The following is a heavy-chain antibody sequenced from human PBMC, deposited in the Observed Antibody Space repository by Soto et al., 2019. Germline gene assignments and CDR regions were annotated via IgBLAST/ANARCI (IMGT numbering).Heavy chain of an antibody. V-gene: IGHV3-48*01. D-gene: IGHD5-18*01. J-gene: IGHJ6*02. Sequence: GGSLRLSCAASGFTLSSYSMNWVRQAPGEGQGLRSWKGLEWVSYSSSSSSTIYYADSVKGRFTISRDNSKSTLYLQMNNLRAEDTAVYYCARAPPPGYSYGYNYYYGMDVWGQGTTVTVSS. CDR2: SSSSSSTI. CDR3: ARAPPPGYSYGYNYYYGMDV. CDR1: GFTLSSYS.